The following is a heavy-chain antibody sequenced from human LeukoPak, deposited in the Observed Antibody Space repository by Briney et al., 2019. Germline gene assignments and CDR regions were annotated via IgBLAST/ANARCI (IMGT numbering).Heavy chain of an antibody. Sequence: SETLSLTCTVSGGSISSNTYYWGWIRQPPGKGLEWIGSIYYSGSTYYNPSLKSRVTISVDTSKNQFSLKLSSVTAADTAVYYCARIHYYDSSGYYPFFDYWGQGTLVTVSS. CDR1: GGSISSNTYY. D-gene: IGHD3-22*01. CDR2: IYYSGST. V-gene: IGHV4-39*01. CDR3: ARIHYYDSSGYYPFFDY. J-gene: IGHJ4*02.